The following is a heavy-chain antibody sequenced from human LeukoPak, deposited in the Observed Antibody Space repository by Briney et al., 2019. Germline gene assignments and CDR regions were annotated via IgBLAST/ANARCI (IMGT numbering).Heavy chain of an antibody. CDR3: ATWRIVGALDAFDI. Sequence: ASVKVSCKVSGYTLTELSMHWVRQAPGKGLEWMGGFDPEDGETIYAQKFQGRVTMTEDTSTDTAYMELSSLRSEDTAVYYCATWRIVGALDAFDIWGQGTTATVSS. V-gene: IGHV1-24*01. D-gene: IGHD1-26*01. CDR2: FDPEDGET. J-gene: IGHJ3*02. CDR1: GYTLTELS.